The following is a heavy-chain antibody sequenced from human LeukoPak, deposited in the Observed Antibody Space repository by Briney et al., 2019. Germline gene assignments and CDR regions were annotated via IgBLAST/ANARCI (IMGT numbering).Heavy chain of an antibody. CDR3: ARDDSSGYIDY. CDR1: GYTFTGYY. CDR2: INPNSGGT. Sequence: ASVKVSCKASGYTFTGYYMHWVRQAPGQGLEWMGWINPNSGGTNYAQKPQGRVTMTRDTSISTAYMELSRLRSDDTAVYYCARDDSSGYIDYWGQGTLVTVSS. J-gene: IGHJ4*02. D-gene: IGHD3-22*01. V-gene: IGHV1-2*02.